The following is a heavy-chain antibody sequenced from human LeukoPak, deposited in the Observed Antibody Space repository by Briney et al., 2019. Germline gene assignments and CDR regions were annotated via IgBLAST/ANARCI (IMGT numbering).Heavy chain of an antibody. Sequence: SVKVSYKASGGTFSSYAISWVRQAPGQGLEWMGGIIPIFGTANYAQKFQGRVTMTEDTSTDTAYMELSSLRSEDTAVYYCATDRVVSEWSQYDYWGQGTLVTVSS. CDR3: ATDRVVSEWSQYDY. D-gene: IGHD3-3*01. CDR1: GGTFSSYA. CDR2: IIPIFGTA. V-gene: IGHV1-69*06. J-gene: IGHJ4*02.